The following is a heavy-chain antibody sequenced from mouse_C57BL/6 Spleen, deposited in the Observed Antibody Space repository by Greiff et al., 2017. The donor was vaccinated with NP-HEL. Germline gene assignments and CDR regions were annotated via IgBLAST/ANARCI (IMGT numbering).Heavy chain of an antibody. CDR2: ISSGSSTI. J-gene: IGHJ2*01. Sequence: EVKVEESGGGLVKPGGSLKLSCAASGFTFSDYGMHWVRQAPEKGLEWVAYISSGSSTIYYVDTVKGRFTISRDNAKNTLFLQMTSLRSEDTAMYYCARRDYGSSYFDYWGQGTTLTVSS. CDR3: ARRDYGSSYFDY. D-gene: IGHD1-1*01. V-gene: IGHV5-17*01. CDR1: GFTFSDYG.